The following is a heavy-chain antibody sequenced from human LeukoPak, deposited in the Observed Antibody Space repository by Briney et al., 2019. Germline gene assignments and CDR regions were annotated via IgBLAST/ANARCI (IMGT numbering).Heavy chain of an antibody. CDR2: ITPNSGGT. Sequence: GASVKVSFKASGYTFTGYYMHWVRQAPGQGLEWMGWITPNSGGTNYAQKFQDRVTMTRDTSISTAYMELSRLRSDDTAVYYCARDQNYYDSSGYYGIDCWGQGTLVTVSS. D-gene: IGHD3-22*01. J-gene: IGHJ4*02. CDR1: GYTFTGYY. CDR3: ARDQNYYDSSGYYGIDC. V-gene: IGHV1-2*02.